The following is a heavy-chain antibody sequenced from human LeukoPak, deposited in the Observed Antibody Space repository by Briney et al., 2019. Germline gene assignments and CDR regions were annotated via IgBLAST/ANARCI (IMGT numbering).Heavy chain of an antibody. Sequence: PGGSLRLSCAASGFTFPNFAMTWVRQAPGKGLEWISAISGSGGSTYYADSVKGRFTISRNNFKNTLYLQMNSLRAEDTAVYYCARYYGDYAFDIWGQGTMVTVSS. J-gene: IGHJ3*02. CDR2: ISGSGGST. CDR3: ARYYGDYAFDI. V-gene: IGHV3-23*01. D-gene: IGHD4-17*01. CDR1: GFTFPNFA.